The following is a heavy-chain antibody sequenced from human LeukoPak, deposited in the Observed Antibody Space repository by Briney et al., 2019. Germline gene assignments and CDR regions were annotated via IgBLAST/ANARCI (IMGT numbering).Heavy chain of an antibody. CDR3: ARGTPGYKPDC. V-gene: IGHV1-2*02. CDR2: INPNSGGT. CDR1: GYTFTGYY. D-gene: IGHD5-24*01. J-gene: IGHJ4*02. Sequence: PGASVKVSCKASGYTFTGYYMHWVRQAPGQGLEWMGWINPNSGGTNYAQKCQGRVTMTRDTSISTAYMELSRLRSDDTAVYYCARGTPGYKPDCWGQGTLVTVSS.